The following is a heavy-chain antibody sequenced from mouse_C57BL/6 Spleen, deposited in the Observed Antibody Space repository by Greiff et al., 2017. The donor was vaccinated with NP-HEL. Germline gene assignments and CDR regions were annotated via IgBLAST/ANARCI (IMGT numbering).Heavy chain of an antibody. CDR1: GYTFTSYW. CDR3: ARSGGSSYHWYFDV. Sequence: QVQLQQPGAELVMPGASVKLSCKASGYTFTSYWMHWVKQRPGQGLEWIGEIDPSDSYTNYNQKFKGKSTLTVDKSSSTAYMQLSSLTSEDSAVYYCARSGGSSYHWYFDVWGTGTTVTVSS. V-gene: IGHV1-69*01. D-gene: IGHD1-1*01. J-gene: IGHJ1*03. CDR2: IDPSDSYT.